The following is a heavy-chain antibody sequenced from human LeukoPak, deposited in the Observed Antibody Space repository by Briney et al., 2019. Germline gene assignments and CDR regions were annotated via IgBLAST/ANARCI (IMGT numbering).Heavy chain of an antibody. J-gene: IGHJ3*02. D-gene: IGHD1-26*01. CDR3: AKTLVGATNPNI. CDR1: GFTFSSYG. CDR2: ISYDGSNK. Sequence: GGSLRLSCAASGFTFSSYGMHWVRQAPGKGLEWVAVISYDGSNKYYADSVKGRFTISRDNSKNTLYLQMNSLRAEDTAVYYCAKTLVGATNPNIWGQGTIVTVSS. V-gene: IGHV3-30*18.